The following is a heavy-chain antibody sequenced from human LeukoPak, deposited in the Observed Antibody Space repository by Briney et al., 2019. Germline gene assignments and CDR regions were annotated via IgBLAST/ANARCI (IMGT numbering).Heavy chain of an antibody. CDR2: ISSSSSYI. CDR1: GFTFSSYS. V-gene: IGHV3-21*01. J-gene: IGHJ4*02. CDR3: ARDPRIAVAGSSGY. D-gene: IGHD6-19*01. Sequence: PGGSLRLSCAASGFTFSSYSMNWVRQAPVKGLEWVSSISSSSSYIYYADSVKGRFTISRDNAKNSLYLQMNSLRAEDTAVYYCARDPRIAVAGSSGYWGQGTLVTVSS.